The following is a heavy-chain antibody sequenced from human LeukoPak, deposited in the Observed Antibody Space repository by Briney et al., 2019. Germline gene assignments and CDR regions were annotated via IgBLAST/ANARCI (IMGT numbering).Heavy chain of an antibody. D-gene: IGHD2-15*01. CDR3: ALYCSGGDCDSIGGAFDI. V-gene: IGHV3-23*01. J-gene: IGHJ3*02. Sequence: GGSLRLSCAASGFTFSKYAMSWVRQAPGKGLEWVSSISRSGESTYHVDSVKGRFTISRDNSKNTLYLQMNSLRAEDAAVYYCALYCSGGDCDSIGGAFDIWGQGTMVTVSS. CDR2: ISRSGEST. CDR1: GFTFSKYA.